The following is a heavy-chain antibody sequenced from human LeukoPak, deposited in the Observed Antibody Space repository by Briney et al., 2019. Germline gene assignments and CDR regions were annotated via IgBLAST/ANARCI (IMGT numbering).Heavy chain of an antibody. CDR3: ARDGGSGPFDY. CDR1: GGSISSSSYY. J-gene: IGHJ4*02. V-gene: IGHV4-39*07. CDR2: IYYSGST. D-gene: IGHD6-19*01. Sequence: PSETLSLTCTVSGGSISSSSYYWGWIRQPPGKGLEWIGSIYYSGSTYYNPSLKSRVTISVDTSKNQFSLKLSSVTAADTAVYYCARDGGSGPFDYWGQGTLVTVSS.